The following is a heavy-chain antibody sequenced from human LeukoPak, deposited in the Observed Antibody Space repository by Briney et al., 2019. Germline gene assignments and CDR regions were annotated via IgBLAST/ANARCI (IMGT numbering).Heavy chain of an antibody. Sequence: GGSLSLSCAASGSTFTSYSTNWVRQPPGKWRECVSSIINSTTYISYADSVKGRFTISRDNAKNSLYLQMKSLRAENTAVYYCARDLRVGYDYGDYNDSWAQGTKVSVSS. D-gene: IGHD4-17*01. J-gene: IGHJ3*01. CDR3: ARDLRVGYDYGDYNDS. CDR1: GSTFTSYS. CDR2: IINSTTYI. V-gene: IGHV3-21*01.